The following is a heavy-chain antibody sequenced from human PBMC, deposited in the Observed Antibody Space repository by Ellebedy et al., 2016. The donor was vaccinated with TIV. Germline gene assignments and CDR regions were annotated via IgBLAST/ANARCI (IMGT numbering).Heavy chain of an antibody. CDR3: ARTDCSGRSCYSFFNH. Sequence: GGSLRLSCVASGFTVSSNYMFWVRQAPGKGLEWVALQHSTDIPYYADSVRGRFTVSRDDSQNKLFLQMNNLRGDDMAVYYCARTDCSGRSCYSFFNHWGQGTLVTVSS. CDR2: QHSTDIP. V-gene: IGHV3-53*01. CDR1: GFTVSSNY. J-gene: IGHJ1*01. D-gene: IGHD2-8*02.